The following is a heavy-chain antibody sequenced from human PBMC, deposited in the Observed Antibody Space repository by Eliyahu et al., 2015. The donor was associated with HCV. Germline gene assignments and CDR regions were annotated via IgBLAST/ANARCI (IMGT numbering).Heavy chain of an antibody. Sequence: QVQLVQSGAEVKKPGASVKVSCKASGYTFTSXAMHWVRPPGQRLEWMGLINAANGYTKYSQNFQGRVTFTWDTSASTAYMELSNLRSEDTAVYYCARVFYCSGGSCRGASDIWGQGTMVTVSS. CDR2: INAANGYT. V-gene: IGHV1-3*01. J-gene: IGHJ3*02. CDR3: ARVFYCSGGSCRGASDI. CDR1: GYTFTSXA. D-gene: IGHD2-15*01.